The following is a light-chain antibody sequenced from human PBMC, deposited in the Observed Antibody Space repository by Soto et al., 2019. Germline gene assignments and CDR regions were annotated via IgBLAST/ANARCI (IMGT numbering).Light chain of an antibody. V-gene: IGKV3-20*01. CDR3: QQYDNSVWT. Sequence: IVLTQSPGTLSSSPGERATLSCRASQSVSTSNLAWYQQRPGQAPRLLIDGASRRATGIPDRFSGSGSGTDFTLTISRLEPEDLAVYYCQQYDNSVWTFGQGTKVEIK. CDR2: GAS. CDR1: QSVSTSN. J-gene: IGKJ1*01.